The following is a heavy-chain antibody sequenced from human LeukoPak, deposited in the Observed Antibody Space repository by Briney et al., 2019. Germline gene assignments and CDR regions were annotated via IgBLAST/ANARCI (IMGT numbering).Heavy chain of an antibody. D-gene: IGHD2-15*01. Sequence: SETLSLTCAVSGGSISSGGYSWSWIRQPPGKGLEWIGYIYYSGSTNYNPSLKSRVTISVDTSKNQFSLKLSSVTAADTAVYYCARAKQVVARIDYWGQGTLVTVSS. CDR3: ARAKQVVARIDY. V-gene: IGHV4-61*08. CDR2: IYYSGST. CDR1: GGSISSGGYS. J-gene: IGHJ4*02.